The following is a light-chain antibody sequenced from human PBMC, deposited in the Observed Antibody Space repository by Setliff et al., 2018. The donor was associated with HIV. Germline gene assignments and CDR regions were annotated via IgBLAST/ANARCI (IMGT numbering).Light chain of an antibody. CDR2: GVS. CDR1: SSDVGSYNL. V-gene: IGLV2-23*02. Sequence: QSVLTQPASVSGSPGQSITISCTGTSSDVGSYNLVSWYQQHPGKAPKLMICGVSKRPSGVSNRFSGSKSGNTASLTISGLQAEDEADYYCCSYAGTSTYVFGTGTKVTVL. J-gene: IGLJ1*01. CDR3: CSYAGTSTYV.